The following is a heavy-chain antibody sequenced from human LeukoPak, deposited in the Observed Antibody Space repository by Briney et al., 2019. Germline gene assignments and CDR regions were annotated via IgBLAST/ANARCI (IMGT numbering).Heavy chain of an antibody. V-gene: IGHV3-21*01. CDR2: ISSSSSYI. CDR3: AKDSKIVGATFRSYHYMDV. CDR1: GFTFSGYS. D-gene: IGHD1-26*01. Sequence: GGSLRLSCAASGFTFSGYSMNWVRQAPGKGLEWVSFISSSSSYIHYADSVKGRFTISRDNAKNSLYLQMNSLRAEDTAVYYCAKDSKIVGATFRSYHYMDVWGKGTAVTVSS. J-gene: IGHJ6*03.